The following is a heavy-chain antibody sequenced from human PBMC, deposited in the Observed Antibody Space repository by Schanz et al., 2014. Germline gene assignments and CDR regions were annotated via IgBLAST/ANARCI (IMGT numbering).Heavy chain of an antibody. CDR1: GFSFSDYS. D-gene: IGHD6-13*01. J-gene: IGHJ5*02. Sequence: EVQLVESGGCLVKPGGSLRLSCAASGFSFSDYSMSWVRQAPGKGLEWVSSLSGGSSYIFYADSVKGRFTISRDNAGYSLYLEKNSLRAEDTAVYYCARGRARQLVHWFDPWGQGTLVTVSS. CDR3: ARGRARQLVHWFDP. V-gene: IGHV3-21*01. CDR2: LSGGSSYI.